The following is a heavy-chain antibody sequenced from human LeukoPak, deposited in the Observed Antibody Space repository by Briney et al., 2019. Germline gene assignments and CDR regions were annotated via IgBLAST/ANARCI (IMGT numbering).Heavy chain of an antibody. J-gene: IGHJ4*02. CDR2: ISSSSSTI. V-gene: IGHV3-48*01. D-gene: IGHD1-1*01. Sequence: GGSLRLSCAASGFTFGSYSMNWVRRAPGKGLEWVSYISSSSSTIYYADSVKGRFTISRDNAKNSLYLQMNSLRAEDTAVYYCARREDWNDYWGQGTLVTVSS. CDR1: GFTFGSYS. CDR3: ARREDWNDY.